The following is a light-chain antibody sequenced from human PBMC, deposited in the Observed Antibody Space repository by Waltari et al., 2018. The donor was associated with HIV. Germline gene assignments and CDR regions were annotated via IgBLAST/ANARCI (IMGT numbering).Light chain of an antibody. Sequence: QLVLTQSPSASASLGASVKLTCSLSSGHSTYAIACPQHPPGKGPRFLMKVNRDGSHRKGDEIPDRFSGSASGPERYLTISSLQSEDEGDYYCQTWGAGIVVFGGGTKLSVL. CDR1: SGHSTYA. V-gene: IGLV4-69*01. J-gene: IGLJ2*01. CDR2: VNRDGSH. CDR3: QTWGAGIVV.